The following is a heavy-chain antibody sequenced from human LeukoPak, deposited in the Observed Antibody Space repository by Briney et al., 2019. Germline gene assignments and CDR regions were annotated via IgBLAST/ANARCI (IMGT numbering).Heavy chain of an antibody. CDR1: GFTFRSYW. J-gene: IGHJ6*03. V-gene: IGHV3-74*01. Sequence: GGSLRLSCAASGFTFRSYWMLWVRQAPGKGLVWVSLINSDGTTTTYADSVKGRFTISRDNAKSTLYLQMNSLRAEDTAVYYCARTSEWSVYYYMDVWGKGTTVTVSS. CDR3: ARTSEWSVYYYMDV. CDR2: INSDGTTT. D-gene: IGHD3-3*01.